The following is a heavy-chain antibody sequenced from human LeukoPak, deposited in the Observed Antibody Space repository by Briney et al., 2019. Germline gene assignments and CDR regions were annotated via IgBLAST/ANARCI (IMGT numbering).Heavy chain of an antibody. CDR3: ARSSTWDSSGYLAFFDY. CDR2: ISGCNGNT. D-gene: IGHD3-22*01. V-gene: IGHV1-18*01. J-gene: IGHJ4*02. Sequence: GASVKVSCKASGYTFTSYGISWVRQAPGQGLEWMGWISGCNGNTNYAQKLQGRVTMTTDTSTSTAYMELRSLRSDDTAVYYCARSSTWDSSGYLAFFDYWGQGTLVTVSS. CDR1: GYTFTSYG.